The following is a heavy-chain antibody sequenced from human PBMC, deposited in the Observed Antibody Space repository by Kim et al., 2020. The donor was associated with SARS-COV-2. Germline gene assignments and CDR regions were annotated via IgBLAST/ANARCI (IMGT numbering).Heavy chain of an antibody. D-gene: IGHD5-12*01. J-gene: IGHJ6*03. Sequence: GGSLRLSCTASGFTFGDYAMSWVRQAPGKGLEWVGCIRSKADGGTTEYAAPVKGRFTISRDDSKSIAYLQMNSLKTEDTAVYYCTRAPDIGWCGVYYYYYY. CDR2: IRSKADGGTT. CDR1: GFTFGDYA. CDR3: TRAPDIGWCGVYYYYYY. V-gene: IGHV3-49*04.